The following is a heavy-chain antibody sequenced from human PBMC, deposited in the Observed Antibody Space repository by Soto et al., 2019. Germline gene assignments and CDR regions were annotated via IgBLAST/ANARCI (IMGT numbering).Heavy chain of an antibody. Sequence: SETLSLTCTVSGGSISSGDYYWSWIRQPPGKGLEWIGYIYYSGSTYYNPSLKSRGTISVYTSTNQFSLKLSSVTAADTAVYYCARVPFRSTIFGVVIIRPNWFDPWGQGTLVTVSS. CDR1: GGSISSGDYY. CDR3: ARVPFRSTIFGVVIIRPNWFDP. J-gene: IGHJ5*02. CDR2: IYYSGST. V-gene: IGHV4-30-4*02. D-gene: IGHD3-3*01.